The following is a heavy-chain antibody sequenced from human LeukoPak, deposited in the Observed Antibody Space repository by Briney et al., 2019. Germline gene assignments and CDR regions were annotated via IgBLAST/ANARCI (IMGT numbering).Heavy chain of an antibody. CDR1: GGSFSGYY. Sequence: SETLSLTCAVYGGSFSGYYWSWIRQPPGKGLEWIGEINHSGSTNYNPSLKSRVTISVDTSKNQFSLKLSSVTAADTAVYYCARGRFIGVRGVIIRGGLYFDYWGQGTLVTVSS. V-gene: IGHV4-34*01. J-gene: IGHJ4*02. CDR3: ARGRFIGVRGVIIRGGLYFDY. CDR2: INHSGST. D-gene: IGHD3-10*01.